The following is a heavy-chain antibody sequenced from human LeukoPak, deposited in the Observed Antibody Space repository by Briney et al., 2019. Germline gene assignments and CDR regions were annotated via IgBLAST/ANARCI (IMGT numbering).Heavy chain of an antibody. V-gene: IGHV1-2*02. CDR2: IDPNSDAT. CDR3: ARDEYSGMDV. Sequence: GASVKVSCKASGYTFSDHYMHWVRQAPGQGLEWLGWIDPNSDATNYAQNFRGRVTMTRDTSISTAYMELSRLRADDTAVYYCARDEYSGMDVWGKGTTVTVSS. J-gene: IGHJ6*04. D-gene: IGHD6-6*01. CDR1: GYTFSDHY.